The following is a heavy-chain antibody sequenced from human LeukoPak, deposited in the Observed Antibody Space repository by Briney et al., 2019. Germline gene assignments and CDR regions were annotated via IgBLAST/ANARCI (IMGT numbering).Heavy chain of an antibody. Sequence: PGGSLRLSCAASGFTFSTFAMSWVRQAPGKGLGWVSAISGSAGTTYYADSVKGRFTISRDNSKNTLYLQMNSLRAEDTAVYYCAKVQLTSVVITTPFDYWGQGTLVTVSS. D-gene: IGHD3-22*01. CDR1: GFTFSTFA. CDR2: ISGSAGTT. V-gene: IGHV3-23*01. CDR3: AKVQLTSVVITTPFDY. J-gene: IGHJ4*02.